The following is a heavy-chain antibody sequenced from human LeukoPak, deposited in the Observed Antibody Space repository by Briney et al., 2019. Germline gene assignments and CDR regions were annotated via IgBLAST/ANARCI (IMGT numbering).Heavy chain of an antibody. CDR3: ARDSCSSTSCYTWGYYYYGMDV. Sequence: GGSLRLSCAASGFTFSSYEMNWVRQAPGKGLEWVSYISSSVSTIYYADSVKGRFTISRDNAKNSLYLQMNSLRAEDTAVYYCARDSCSSTSCYTWGYYYYGMDVWGQGTTVTVSS. CDR1: GFTFSSYE. CDR2: ISSSVSTI. V-gene: IGHV3-48*03. J-gene: IGHJ6*02. D-gene: IGHD2-2*02.